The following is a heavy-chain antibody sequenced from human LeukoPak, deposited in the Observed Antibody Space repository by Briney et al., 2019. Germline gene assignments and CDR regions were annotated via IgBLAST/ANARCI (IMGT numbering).Heavy chain of an antibody. D-gene: IGHD3-10*01. CDR1: GFTFSSCS. V-gene: IGHV3-49*04. J-gene: IGHJ5*02. CDR3: TIFYGEFPKGFDP. CDR2: IRRKVSGGTP. Sequence: GGFLRLSCAASGFTFSSCSMNWVRQAPGKGLEWVSFIRRKVSGGTPEYAASVKGRFSLSIDDSKPIGYLQMNNLKIEDTAIYYCTIFYGEFPKGFDPWGRGTLVTVSS.